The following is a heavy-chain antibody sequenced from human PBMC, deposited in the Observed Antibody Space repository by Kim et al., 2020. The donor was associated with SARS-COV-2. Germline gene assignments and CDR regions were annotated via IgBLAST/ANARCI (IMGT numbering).Heavy chain of an antibody. V-gene: IGHV3-21*01. CDR3: ARENTAKVGLYFYYYGMDV. J-gene: IGHJ6*02. Sequence: GGSLRLSCAASGFTFSSFGMSWVRQAPGKGLEWVSFISSTTSHIYYADSMKGRFTISRDNAENSLYLEMNSLRAEDTAVYYCARENTAKVGLYFYYYGMDVWGQGTTFIVSS. CDR1: GFTFSSFG. D-gene: IGHD2-21*02. CDR2: ISSTTSHI.